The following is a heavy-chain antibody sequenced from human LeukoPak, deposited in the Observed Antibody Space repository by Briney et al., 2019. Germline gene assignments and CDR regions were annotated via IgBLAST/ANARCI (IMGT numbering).Heavy chain of an antibody. CDR2: ISYEGGTQ. CDR3: ARDRSSRDRYFDL. CDR1: GVTLSPYG. D-gene: IGHD2-21*01. J-gene: IGHJ2*01. V-gene: IGHV3-30*03. Sequence: PGGSLRLSCAASGVTLSPYGMHWVRQAPGKGLEWVAVISYEGGTQHYADSVKGRFIISRDNSRNTLHLQMNSLRAEDTAVYYCARDRSSRDRYFDLWGRGTLVTVSS.